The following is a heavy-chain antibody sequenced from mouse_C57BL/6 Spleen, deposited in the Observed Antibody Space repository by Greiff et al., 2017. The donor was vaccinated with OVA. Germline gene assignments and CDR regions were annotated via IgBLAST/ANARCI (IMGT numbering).Heavy chain of an antibody. CDR3: ASSHYYAMDY. CDR1: GYAFSSSW. Sequence: QVQLQQSGPELVKPGASVKISCKASGYAFSSSWMNWVKQRPGKGLEWIGRIYPGDGDTNYNGKFKGKATLTADKSSSTAYMQLSSLTSEDSAVYFCASSHYYAMDYWGQGTSVTVSS. V-gene: IGHV1-82*01. CDR2: IYPGDGDT. J-gene: IGHJ4*01.